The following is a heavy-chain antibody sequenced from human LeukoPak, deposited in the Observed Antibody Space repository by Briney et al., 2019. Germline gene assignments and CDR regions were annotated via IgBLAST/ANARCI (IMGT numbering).Heavy chain of an antibody. V-gene: IGHV1-18*01. CDR2: ISAYNGNT. CDR1: GYTFTSYG. CDR3: ATGSLGGGSYYGYAFDI. Sequence: ASVKVSCKASGYTFTSYGISWVRQAPGQGLEWMGWISAYNGNTNYAQKLQGRVTMTEDTSTDTAYMELSSLRSEDTAVYYCATGSLGGGSYYGYAFDIWGQGTMVTVSS. D-gene: IGHD1-26*01. J-gene: IGHJ3*02.